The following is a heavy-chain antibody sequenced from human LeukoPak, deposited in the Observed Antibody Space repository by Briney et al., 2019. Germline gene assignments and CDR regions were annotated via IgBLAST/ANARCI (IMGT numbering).Heavy chain of an antibody. CDR2: IYYSGST. CDR1: GGSISSYY. Sequence: KPSETLSLTCTVSGGSISSYYWSWIRQPPGKGLEWIGYIYYSGSTNYNPSLKSRVTISVDTSKNQFSLKLSSVTAADTAVYYCARGRTMVRGVIALYYFDYWGQGTLVTVSS. J-gene: IGHJ4*02. V-gene: IGHV4-59*12. CDR3: ARGRTMVRGVIALYYFDY. D-gene: IGHD3-10*01.